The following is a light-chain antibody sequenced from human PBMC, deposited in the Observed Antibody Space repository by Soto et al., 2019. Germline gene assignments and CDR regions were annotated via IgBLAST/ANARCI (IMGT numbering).Light chain of an antibody. CDR1: QIISTY. CDR2: AAS. CDR3: QQYENLPT. V-gene: IGKV1-39*01. J-gene: IGKJ5*01. Sequence: DIQMTQSPSSLSASVGDRVTITCRASQIISTYLNWYQQRAGLAPRLLIYAASSLQSGVPPRFSGSGSGTDFTLTISSLQPEDIATYYCQQYENLPTFGQGTRPEIK.